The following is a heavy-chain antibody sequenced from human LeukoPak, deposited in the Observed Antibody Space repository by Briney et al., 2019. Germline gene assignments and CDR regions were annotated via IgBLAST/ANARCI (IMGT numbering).Heavy chain of an antibody. J-gene: IGHJ4*02. CDR2: INPNSGGT. CDR3: ARVNMYDFWSGYYTGMRKYFDY. V-gene: IGHV1-2*02. D-gene: IGHD3-3*01. Sequence: ASVKVSCKASGYTFTGYYMHWVRQAPGQGLEWMGWINPNSGGTNYAQKFQGRGTMTRGTSISTAYMELSRLRSDDTAVYYCARVNMYDFWSGYYTGMRKYFDYWGQGTLVTVSS. CDR1: GYTFTGYY.